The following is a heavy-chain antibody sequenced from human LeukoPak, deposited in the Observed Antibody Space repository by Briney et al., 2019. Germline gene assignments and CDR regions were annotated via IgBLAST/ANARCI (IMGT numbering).Heavy chain of an antibody. V-gene: IGHV3-30*02. CDR3: AKGPAPAAAEDY. CDR1: GFTFSGYG. J-gene: IGHJ4*02. Sequence: AGGSLRLSCAASGFTFSGYGMHWVRQAPGKGLEWVAFIRYDGSNKYYADSVKGRFTISRDNSKNTLYLQMNSLRAEDTAVYYCAKGPAPAAAEDYWGQGTLVTVSS. D-gene: IGHD6-13*01. CDR2: IRYDGSNK.